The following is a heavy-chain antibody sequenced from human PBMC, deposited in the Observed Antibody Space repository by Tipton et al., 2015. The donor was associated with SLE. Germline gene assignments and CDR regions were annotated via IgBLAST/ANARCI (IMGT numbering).Heavy chain of an antibody. CDR2: IYNSGNT. CDR1: GASISSTSYY. V-gene: IGHV4-39*07. J-gene: IGHJ1*01. Sequence: GLVKPSETLSLTCTVSGASISSTSYYWGWIRQAPGKGLEWIGSIYNSGNTYYNASLKSRVTISVDTSKNQFSLRLSSVTAADTAVYYCARGGYCSGGSCYPEYFHHWGQGTLVTVSS. CDR3: ARGGYCSGGSCYPEYFHH. D-gene: IGHD2-15*01.